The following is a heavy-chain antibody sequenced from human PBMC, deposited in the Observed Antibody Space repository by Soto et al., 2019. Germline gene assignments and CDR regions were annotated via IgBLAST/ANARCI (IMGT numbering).Heavy chain of an antibody. CDR2: MNPNSGHT. J-gene: IGHJ6*04. CDR1: GYAFTSYD. Sequence: ASVKVSCKASGYAFTSYDINWVRQATGQGLEWMGWMNPNSGHTGYAQKFQGKVTMTRNTSISTAYMELSSLRSEDTDVYYCASGNAYYYGTDVWGEGTKVTVSS. CDR3: ASGNAYYYGTDV. V-gene: IGHV1-8*01.